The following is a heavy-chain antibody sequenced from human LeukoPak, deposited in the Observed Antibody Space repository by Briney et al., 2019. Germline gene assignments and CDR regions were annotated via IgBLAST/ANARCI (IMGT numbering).Heavy chain of an antibody. CDR2: IYHSGST. CDR3: ARDRRLTAAGNFYWFDP. Sequence: SETLSLTCAVSGYSISSGYYWGWIRQPPGKGLEWIGSIYHSGSTYYNPSLKSRLTISVDTSKNQFSLKLSPVTAADTAVYYCARDRRLTAAGNFYWFDPWGQGTLVTVSS. V-gene: IGHV4-38-2*02. CDR1: GYSISSGYY. J-gene: IGHJ5*02. D-gene: IGHD6-13*01.